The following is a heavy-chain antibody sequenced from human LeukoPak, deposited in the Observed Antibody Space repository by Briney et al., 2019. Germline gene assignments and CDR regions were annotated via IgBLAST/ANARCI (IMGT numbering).Heavy chain of an antibody. V-gene: IGHV3-30*18. CDR2: VSYDESSI. CDR1: GFTFSTYG. Sequence: GGSLRLSCAASGFTFSTYGMHWVRQAPGKGLEWVAVVSYDESSIYYADSVKGRFTISRDNSKNTLYLQMNSLRSEDTAIYYCSKDRTTSGGAEGYWGQGTLVTVSA. J-gene: IGHJ4*02. D-gene: IGHD3-10*01. CDR3: SKDRTTSGGAEGY.